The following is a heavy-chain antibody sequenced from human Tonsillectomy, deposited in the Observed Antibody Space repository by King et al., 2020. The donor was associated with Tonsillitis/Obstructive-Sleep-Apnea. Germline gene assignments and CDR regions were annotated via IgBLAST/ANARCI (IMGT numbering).Heavy chain of an antibody. D-gene: IGHD5-12*01. J-gene: IGHJ4*02. CDR2: IIPGGGST. CDR3: ATSSDGYNSGWPANFEY. Sequence: VQLVQSGAEVEKPGASVKVSCKASGYTFSTYYIHWVRQAPGPGLEWMGIIIPGGGSTSYAQKFQGRVTLTSDTSTSTVYMELSSLRSEDTAVYYCATSSDGYNSGWPANFEYWGQGTLVTVSS. CDR1: GYTFSTYY. V-gene: IGHV1-46*01.